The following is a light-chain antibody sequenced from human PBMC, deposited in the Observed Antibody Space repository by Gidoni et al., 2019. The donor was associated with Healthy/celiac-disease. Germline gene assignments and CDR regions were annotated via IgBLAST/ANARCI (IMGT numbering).Light chain of an antibody. CDR3: QQFKT. V-gene: IGKV1-5*03. J-gene: IGKJ1*01. CDR2: KAS. Sequence: DIQMTQSPSTLSASVGDRVTITCRASQSISSWLAWYQQKPGKAPKLLIYKASSLESGDPSRFSGSGSGTEFTLTISSLQPDDFETYYCQQFKTFGQGTKVEIK. CDR1: QSISSW.